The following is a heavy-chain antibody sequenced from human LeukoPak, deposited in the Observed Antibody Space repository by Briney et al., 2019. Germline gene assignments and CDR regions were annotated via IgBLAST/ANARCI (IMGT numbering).Heavy chain of an antibody. Sequence: SETLPLTCTVSGGSISSYYWSWIRQPAGKGLEWIGRIYTSGSTNYNPSLKSRVTMSVDTSKNQFSLKLSSVTAADTAVYYCARGGSGSYYLAYGGFDYWGQGTLVTVSS. CDR2: IYTSGST. J-gene: IGHJ4*02. CDR1: GGSISSYY. D-gene: IGHD3-10*01. V-gene: IGHV4-4*07. CDR3: ARGGSGSYYLAYGGFDY.